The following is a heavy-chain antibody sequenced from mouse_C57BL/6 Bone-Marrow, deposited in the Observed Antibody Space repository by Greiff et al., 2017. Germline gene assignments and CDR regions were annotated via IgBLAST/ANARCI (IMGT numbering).Heavy chain of an antibody. D-gene: IGHD1-1*01. CDR1: GFTFSDYY. CDR3: ARQVRYYGSSYGYFDV. CDR2: ISNGGGST. Sequence: EVNVVESGGGLVQPGGSLKLSCAASGFTFSDYYMYWVRQTPEKRLEWVAYISNGGGSTYYPDTVKGRFTISRDNAKNTLYLQMSRLKSEDTAMYYCARQVRYYGSSYGYFDVWGTGTTVTVSS. J-gene: IGHJ1*03. V-gene: IGHV5-12*01.